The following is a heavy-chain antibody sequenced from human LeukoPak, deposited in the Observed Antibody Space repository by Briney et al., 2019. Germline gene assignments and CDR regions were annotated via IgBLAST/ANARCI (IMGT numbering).Heavy chain of an antibody. V-gene: IGHV1-46*01. D-gene: IGHD2-2*01. Sequence: GASVKVSCKASGYTFTSYYMRWVRQAPGQGLEWMGIINPSGGSTSYAQKFQGRVTMTRDTSTSTVCMELSSLRSEDTAVYYCARFVGNIVVVPAALYYGMDVWDQGTTVTVSS. CDR2: INPSGGST. CDR1: GYTFTSYY. CDR3: ARFVGNIVVVPAALYYGMDV. J-gene: IGHJ6*02.